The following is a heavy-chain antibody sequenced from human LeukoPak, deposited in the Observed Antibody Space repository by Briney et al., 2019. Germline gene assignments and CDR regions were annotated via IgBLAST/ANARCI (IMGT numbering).Heavy chain of an antibody. Sequence: GGFLRLSCTASGFTFGDYAMSWVRQAPGKGLEWVGFIRSKAYGGTTEYAASVKGRFTISRDDSKSIAYLQMNSLKTEDTAVYYCTREGDGNRVDWGQGTLVTVSS. CDR3: TREGDGNRVD. J-gene: IGHJ4*02. D-gene: IGHD1-14*01. V-gene: IGHV3-49*04. CDR1: GFTFGDYA. CDR2: IRSKAYGGTT.